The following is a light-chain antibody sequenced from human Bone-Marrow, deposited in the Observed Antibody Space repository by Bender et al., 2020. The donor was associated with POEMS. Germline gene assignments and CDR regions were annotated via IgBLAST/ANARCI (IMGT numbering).Light chain of an antibody. CDR2: QDN. CDR3: AAWDDSLSGRV. CDR1: NLGNRF. V-gene: IGLV3-1*01. Sequence: SYELTQPPSVSVSPGQTATITCSGDNLGNRFACWYQQKPGQSPVLVIYQDNKRPSGIPDRFSGSKSGTSASLAISGLRSEDEGDYYCAAWDDSLSGRVFGGGTKLTVL. J-gene: IGLJ2*01.